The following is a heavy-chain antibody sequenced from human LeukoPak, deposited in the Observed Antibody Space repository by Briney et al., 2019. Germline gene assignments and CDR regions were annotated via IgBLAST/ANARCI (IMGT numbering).Heavy chain of an antibody. CDR2: IYSSGST. D-gene: IGHD3-22*01. CDR3: TRIFTDSSTYYSEY. Sequence: SETLSLTCTVSGGSISRSYWSWIRQPPGKGLEWIGYIYSSGSTNCNPSLKSRVTISVDTSKNQFSLKLSSVTAADTAVYYCTRIFTDSSTYYSEYWGQGTLVSVSS. J-gene: IGHJ4*02. V-gene: IGHV4-59*01. CDR1: GGSISRSY.